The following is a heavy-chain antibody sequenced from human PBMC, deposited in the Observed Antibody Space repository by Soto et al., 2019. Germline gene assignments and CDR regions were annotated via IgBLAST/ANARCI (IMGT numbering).Heavy chain of an antibody. Sequence: ASVKVSCKASGGTFSSYAISWVRQAPGQGLEWMGGIIPIFGTANYAQKFQGRVTITADKSTITAYMELSSLRSEDTAVYYCAREGLDYCEPDYWGQGTLVTVSS. V-gene: IGHV1-69*06. D-gene: IGHD4-17*01. CDR2: IIPIFGTA. CDR1: GGTFSSYA. J-gene: IGHJ4*02. CDR3: AREGLDYCEPDY.